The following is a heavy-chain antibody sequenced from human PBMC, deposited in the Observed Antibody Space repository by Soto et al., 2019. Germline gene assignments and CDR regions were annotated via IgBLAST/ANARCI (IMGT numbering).Heavy chain of an antibody. CDR2: ISYDGSNK. D-gene: IGHD6-19*01. CDR1: GFTFSSYA. Sequence: GGSLRLSCAASGFTFSSYAMHWVRQAPGKGLEWVAVISYDGSNKYYADSVKGRFTISRDNSKNTLYLQMNSLRAEDTAVYYCAREGGLAVALDYWGQGTLVTVSS. CDR3: AREGGLAVALDY. V-gene: IGHV3-30-3*01. J-gene: IGHJ4*02.